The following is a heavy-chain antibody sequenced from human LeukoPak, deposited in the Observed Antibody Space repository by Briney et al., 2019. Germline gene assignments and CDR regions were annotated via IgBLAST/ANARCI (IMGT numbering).Heavy chain of an antibody. J-gene: IGHJ3*02. CDR2: ISSSSYI. CDR3: ARAAPGPRRSEAFDI. CDR1: GFTFSSYS. D-gene: IGHD1-14*01. V-gene: IGHV3-21*04. Sequence: GGSLRLSCAASGFTFSSYSMNWVRQAPGKGLEWVSSISSSSYIYYADSVKGRFTISRDNAKNSLYLQMNSLRAEDTAVYYCARAAPGPRRSEAFDIWGQGTMVTVSS.